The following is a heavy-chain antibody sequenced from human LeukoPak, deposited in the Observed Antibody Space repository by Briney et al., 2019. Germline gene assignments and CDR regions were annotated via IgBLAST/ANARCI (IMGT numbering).Heavy chain of an antibody. CDR3: ARATDYGDSYYFDH. CDR2: IYYRGST. J-gene: IGHJ4*02. D-gene: IGHD4/OR15-4a*01. V-gene: IGHV4-31*03. CDR1: GGSISTGGYY. Sequence: SQTLSLTCTVSGGSISTGGYYWSWIRQHPGKGLEYIGYIYYRGSTCYSPSLKSRLTISLDTPNNQFSLKLRSVTAADTAVYYCARATDYGDSYYFDHWGQGTPVTVSS.